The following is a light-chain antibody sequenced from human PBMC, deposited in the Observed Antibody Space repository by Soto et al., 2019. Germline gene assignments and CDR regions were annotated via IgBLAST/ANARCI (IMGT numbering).Light chain of an antibody. Sequence: QTVVTQESSFSVSPGGTVTLTCGLISGSVSSAHNPNWYQQTPGQAPRTLIYSTSPRSSGVPDRFSGSILGNKAALTITGAQADDESDYYCALFMGNGISVFGTGTKVTVL. J-gene: IGLJ1*01. CDR2: STS. CDR3: ALFMGNGISV. CDR1: SGSVSSAHN. V-gene: IGLV8-61*01.